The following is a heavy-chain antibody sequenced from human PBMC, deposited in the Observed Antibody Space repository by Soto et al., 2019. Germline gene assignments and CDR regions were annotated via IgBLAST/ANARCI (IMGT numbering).Heavy chain of an antibody. CDR1: GFTFSNAW. J-gene: IGHJ4*02. CDR3: TTVFPTGTHDY. V-gene: IGHV3-15*01. Sequence: EVQLVESGGGLVKPGGSLRLSCAASGFTFSNAWMSWVRQAPGKGLEWGGRIKSKTDGGTTDYAAPVKGRITISRDDSKNTLYLQMNSLKTEDTAVYYCTTVFPTGTHDYWGQGTLVTVSS. CDR2: IKSKTDGGTT. D-gene: IGHD3-10*01.